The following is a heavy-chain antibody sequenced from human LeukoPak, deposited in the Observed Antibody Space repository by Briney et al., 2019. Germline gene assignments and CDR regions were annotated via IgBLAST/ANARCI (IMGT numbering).Heavy chain of an antibody. CDR3: AKSVDSSGWTSGKIDY. CDR2: ISGSGGST. V-gene: IGHV3-23*01. Sequence: GGSLRLSCAASGFTFSSYAMSWVCQAPGKGLEWVSAISGSGGSTYYADSVKGRFTISRDNSKNTLYLQMNSLRAEDTAVYYCAKSVDSSGWTSGKIDYWGQGTLVTVSS. J-gene: IGHJ4*02. D-gene: IGHD6-19*01. CDR1: GFTFSSYA.